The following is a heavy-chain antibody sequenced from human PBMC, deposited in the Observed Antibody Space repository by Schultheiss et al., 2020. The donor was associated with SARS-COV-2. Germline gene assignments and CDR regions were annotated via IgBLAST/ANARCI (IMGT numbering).Heavy chain of an antibody. CDR3: AREGVILNDAFDI. CDR1: GVSISSYY. J-gene: IGHJ3*02. Sequence: SETLSLTCTVSGVSISSYYWSWIRQPPGKGLEWIGYIYYSGSTNYNPSLKSRVTISVDTSKNQFSLKLSSVTAADTAVYYCAREGVILNDAFDIWGQGTMVTVSS. V-gene: IGHV4-59*12. D-gene: IGHD3-10*01. CDR2: IYYSGST.